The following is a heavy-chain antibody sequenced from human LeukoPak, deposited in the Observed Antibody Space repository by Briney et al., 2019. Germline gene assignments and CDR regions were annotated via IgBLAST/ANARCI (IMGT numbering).Heavy chain of an antibody. CDR2: INTNTGNP. CDR3: ARSSWIQQSSDF. V-gene: IGHV7-4-1*02. CDR1: GYSFTTFA. Sequence: ASVKVSCKASGYSFTTFAMNWVRQAPGQGLEWMGWINTNTGNPTYAQDFTGGFVFSLDTSVTTAFLEISSLKAEDTAIYYCARSSWIQQSSDFWGQGTLVTVSS. J-gene: IGHJ4*02. D-gene: IGHD5-18*01.